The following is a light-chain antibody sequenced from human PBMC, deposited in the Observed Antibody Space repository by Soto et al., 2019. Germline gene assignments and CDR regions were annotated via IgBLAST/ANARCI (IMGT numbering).Light chain of an antibody. Sequence: QSVLTQPPSVSGAPGQRVTISCTGSSSNIGAGYDVHWYQHLPGTAPKLLIYGNNNRPSGVPDRFSGSKSGTSASLAITGLQAEDEADYYCQSYDSSLSCVVFGGGTQLTVL. V-gene: IGLV1-40*01. CDR2: GNN. CDR3: QSYDSSLSCVV. J-gene: IGLJ2*01. CDR1: SSNIGAGYD.